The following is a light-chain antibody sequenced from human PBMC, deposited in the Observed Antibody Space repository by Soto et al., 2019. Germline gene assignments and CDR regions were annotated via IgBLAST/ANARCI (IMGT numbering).Light chain of an antibody. CDR2: DAS. V-gene: IGKV3-11*01. Sequence: DIVLTQSPATLSLSPGERATLSCRASQSVSSYLAWYQQKPGQAPRLLIYDASNRASGIPARFSGSGSGTDFNLTISSREPEDFAVDYCQQRSNWPYTFGQGTKLEIK. CDR1: QSVSSY. J-gene: IGKJ2*01. CDR3: QQRSNWPYT.